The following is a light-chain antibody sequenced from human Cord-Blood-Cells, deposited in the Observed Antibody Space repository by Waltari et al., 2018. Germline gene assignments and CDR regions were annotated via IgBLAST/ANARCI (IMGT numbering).Light chain of an antibody. Sequence: QSALTQPRSVSGSPGQSVTISCTGTSSDVGGYHYVSWYQQHPGKAPKLMIYDVSKRPSGVPDRFSGSKSGNTASLTISGLQAEDEADYYCCSYAGSYSRYVFGTGTKVTVL. V-gene: IGLV2-11*01. CDR2: DVS. CDR1: SSDVGGYHY. J-gene: IGLJ1*01. CDR3: CSYAGSYSRYV.